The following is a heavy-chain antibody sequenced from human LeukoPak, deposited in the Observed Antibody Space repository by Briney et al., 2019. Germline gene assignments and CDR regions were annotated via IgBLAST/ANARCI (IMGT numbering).Heavy chain of an antibody. CDR1: GFTFGDYA. J-gene: IGHJ4*02. Sequence: SGRSLRLSCSASGFTFGDYAMSWVRQAPGKGLEWVGFIRSKAYGGATEYAASVKGRFTISRDDSKSIAYLQMNSLKTEDTAVYYCTRDLNPYSGSYWRVWGQGTLVTVSS. CDR3: TRDLNPYSGSYWRV. V-gene: IGHV3-49*04. D-gene: IGHD1-26*01. CDR2: IRSKAYGGAT.